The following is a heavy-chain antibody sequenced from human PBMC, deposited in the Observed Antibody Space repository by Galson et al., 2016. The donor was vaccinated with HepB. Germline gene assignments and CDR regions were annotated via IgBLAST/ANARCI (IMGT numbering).Heavy chain of an antibody. J-gene: IGHJ2*01. D-gene: IGHD4-17*01. CDR2: ITRSGGDT. CDR1: GFTFNTFS. CDR3: AKDHHDYGDSWYFDL. Sequence: SLRLSCAASGFTFNTFSMNWVRQAPGKGLEWVSSITRSGGDTYYADSVKGRFTISRDNSENTLYLQMNSLRPEDTALYYCAKDHHDYGDSWYFDLWGRGTLVTVSS. V-gene: IGHV3-23*01.